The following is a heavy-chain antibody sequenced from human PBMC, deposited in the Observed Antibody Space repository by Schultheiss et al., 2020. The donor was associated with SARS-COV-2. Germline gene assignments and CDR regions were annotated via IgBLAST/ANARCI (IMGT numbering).Heavy chain of an antibody. CDR3: AKTLQLWLRGEFDY. D-gene: IGHD5-18*01. CDR2: INSDGSST. CDR1: GFTFSSYW. J-gene: IGHJ4*02. V-gene: IGHV3-74*01. Sequence: GGSLRLSCAASGFTFSSYWMHWVRQAPGKGLVWVSRINSDGSSTSYADSVKGRFTISRDNAKNTLYLQMNSLRAEDTAVYYCAKTLQLWLRGEFDYWGQGTLVTVSS.